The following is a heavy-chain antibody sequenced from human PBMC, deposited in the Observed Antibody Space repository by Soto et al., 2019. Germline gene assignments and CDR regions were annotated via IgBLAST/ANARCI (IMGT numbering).Heavy chain of an antibody. CDR2: IIPIFGTA. CDR3: ARYDSSGYYDYYYYGMDV. D-gene: IGHD3-22*01. J-gene: IGHJ6*02. Sequence: SVKVSCKASGCTFSSYAISWVRQAPGQGLEWMGGIIPIFGTANYAQKFQGRVTITADKSTSTAYMELSSLRSEDTAVYYCARYDSSGYYDYYYYGMDVWGQGTTVTVSS. V-gene: IGHV1-69*06. CDR1: GCTFSSYA.